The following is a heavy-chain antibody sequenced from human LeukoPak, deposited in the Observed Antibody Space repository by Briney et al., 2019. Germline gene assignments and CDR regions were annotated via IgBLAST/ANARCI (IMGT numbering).Heavy chain of an antibody. V-gene: IGHV1-69*05. J-gene: IGHJ4*02. CDR1: GGTFSSYA. D-gene: IGHD3-9*01. CDR2: IIPIFGTA. Sequence: SVKVSCKASGGTFSSYAISWVRQAPGQGLEWMGGIIPIFGTANYAQKFQGRVTITTDESTSTAYMELSSLRSEDTAVYYCAREARDYDILTGYYIYWGQGTLVTASS. CDR3: AREARDYDILTGYYIY.